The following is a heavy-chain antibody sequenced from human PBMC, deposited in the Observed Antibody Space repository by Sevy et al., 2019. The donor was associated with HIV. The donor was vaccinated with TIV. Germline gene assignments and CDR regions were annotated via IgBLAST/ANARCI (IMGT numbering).Heavy chain of an antibody. CDR1: GGTFSSYA. J-gene: IGHJ6*02. Sequence: SVKVSCKASGGTFSSYAISWVRQAPGQGLEWMGRIIPILGIANYAQKFQGRVTITADKSTSTAYMELSSLRSEDTAVYYCARPYYYDSSGYEDSALDVWGQGTTVTVSS. D-gene: IGHD3-22*01. CDR2: IIPILGIA. CDR3: ARPYYYDSSGYEDSALDV. V-gene: IGHV1-69*04.